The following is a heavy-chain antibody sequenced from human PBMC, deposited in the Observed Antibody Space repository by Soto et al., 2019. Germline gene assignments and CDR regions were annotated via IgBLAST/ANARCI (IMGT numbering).Heavy chain of an antibody. V-gene: IGHV1-69*02. Sequence: QVQLVQSGAEVKKPGSSVKVSCKASGGTFSSYTISWVRQAPGQGLEWMGRIIPILGIANYAQKFQGRVTITADKATSTAYMELSSMRAEDTAVYYCARRSDTNWFDPWGQGTLVTVSA. CDR2: IIPILGIA. CDR3: ARRSDTNWFDP. CDR1: GGTFSSYT. J-gene: IGHJ5*02. D-gene: IGHD3-22*01.